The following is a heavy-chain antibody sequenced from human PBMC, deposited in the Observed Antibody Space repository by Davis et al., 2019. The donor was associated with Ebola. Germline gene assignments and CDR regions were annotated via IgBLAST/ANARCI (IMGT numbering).Heavy chain of an antibody. CDR2: IWFDGSEK. Sequence: PGGSLRLSCAASGFTFSSYGMHWVRQAPGKGLEWVAVIWFDGSEKYYADSVKGRFTMSRDNSKNTVYLQMNSLRAEDTAVYYCGRQIVATSIWAGVGVWGRGTTVTVSS. D-gene: IGHD5-12*01. J-gene: IGHJ6*02. CDR1: GFTFSSYG. V-gene: IGHV3-33*01. CDR3: GRQIVATSIWAGVGV.